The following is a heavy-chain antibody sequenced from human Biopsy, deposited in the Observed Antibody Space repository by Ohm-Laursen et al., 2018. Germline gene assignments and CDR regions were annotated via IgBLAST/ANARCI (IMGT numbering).Heavy chain of an antibody. CDR3: ARDVGSSGWYYYGMDV. V-gene: IGHV3-72*01. D-gene: IGHD6-19*01. CDR2: TRNNGKTYTK. Sequence: SLRLSCTASGFTLSDHNMDWVRLASGKGLEWVGRTRNNGKTYTKEYAASVKGRFTISRDDSKNSLYLQMNSLKTEDTAVYFCARDVGSSGWYYYGMDVWGQGTTVTVSS. J-gene: IGHJ6*02. CDR1: GFTLSDHN.